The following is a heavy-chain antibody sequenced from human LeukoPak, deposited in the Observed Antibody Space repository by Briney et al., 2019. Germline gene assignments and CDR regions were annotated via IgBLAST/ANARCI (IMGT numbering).Heavy chain of an antibody. D-gene: IGHD3-22*01. CDR3: AKSSYYDTSGYYREYYFDY. Sequence: AGGSLRLSCAASGFTFRNYAMTWVRQAPGKGLEWVSTISGSGSSTDYADSVKGRFTISRDNSKNTLFLQMNSLRAEDTAVYYCAKSSYYDTSGYYREYYFDYWGQGTLVTVSS. CDR1: GFTFRNYA. J-gene: IGHJ4*02. CDR2: ISGSGSST. V-gene: IGHV3-23*01.